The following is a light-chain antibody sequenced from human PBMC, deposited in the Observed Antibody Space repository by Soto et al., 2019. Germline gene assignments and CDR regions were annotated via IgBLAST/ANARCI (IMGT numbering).Light chain of an antibody. V-gene: IGLV2-8*01. CDR1: SSDVGGYKF. Sequence: QSALTQPASVSASPGQSITISCTGTSSDVGGYKFVSWYQHHPGKAPKLMIYEVNKRPSGVPDRFSGSKSGSTASLTVPGLQAEDEADYYCSSFAVSPVVFGGGTKLTVL. CDR3: SSFAVSPVV. CDR2: EVN. J-gene: IGLJ2*01.